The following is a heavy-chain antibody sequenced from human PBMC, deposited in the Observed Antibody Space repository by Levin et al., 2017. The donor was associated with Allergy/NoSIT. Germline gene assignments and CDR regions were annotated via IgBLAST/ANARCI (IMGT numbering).Heavy chain of an antibody. CDR2: VSGSSSHI. J-gene: IGHJ4*02. CDR3: ARDLGNSGWCFDY. Sequence: GGSLRLSCTASGFPFSSYAMIWVRQAPGKGLEWISYVSGSSSHIYYADSVRGRFTVSRDNAKNSLSLQMNSLRDDDTAVYYCARDLGNSGWCFDYWGQGTLVTVSS. CDR1: GFPFSSYA. V-gene: IGHV3-48*02. D-gene: IGHD6-13*01.